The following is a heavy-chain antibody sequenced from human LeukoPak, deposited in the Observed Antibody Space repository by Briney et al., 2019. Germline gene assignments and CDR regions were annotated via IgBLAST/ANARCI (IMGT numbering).Heavy chain of an antibody. CDR2: ISGSGGST. CDR1: GFTFSSYG. V-gene: IGHV3-23*01. CDR3: ASISGYYNYFDY. Sequence: PGGSLRLSCAASGFTFSSYGMHWVRQAPGKGLEWVSAISGSGGSTYYADSVKGRFTISRDNSKNTLYLQMNSLRAEDTAVYYCASISGYYNYFDYWGQGTLVTVSS. J-gene: IGHJ4*02. D-gene: IGHD3-3*01.